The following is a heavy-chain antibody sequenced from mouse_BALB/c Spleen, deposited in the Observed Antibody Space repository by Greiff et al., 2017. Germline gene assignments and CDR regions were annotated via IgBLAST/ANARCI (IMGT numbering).Heavy chain of an antibody. CDR3: ARDYYGSSYWYFDV. CDR2: IDPANGNT. Sequence: EVQLQQSGAELVKPGASVKLSCTASGFNIKDTYMHWVKQRPEQGLEWIGRIDPANGNTKYDPKFQGKATITADTSSNTAYLQLSSLTSEDTAVYYCARDYYGSSYWYFDVRGAGTTVTVSS. J-gene: IGHJ1*01. D-gene: IGHD1-1*01. CDR1: GFNIKDTY. V-gene: IGHV14-3*02.